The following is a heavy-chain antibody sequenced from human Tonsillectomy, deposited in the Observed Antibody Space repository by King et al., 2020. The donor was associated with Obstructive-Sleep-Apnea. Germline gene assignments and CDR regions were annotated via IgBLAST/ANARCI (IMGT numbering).Heavy chain of an antibody. J-gene: IGHJ3*02. CDR1: GFTFSNYW. Sequence: VQLVESGGGLVQPGGSLRLSCAASGFTFSNYWMSWVRQAPGKGLEWVANIKQDGSEKYYVDSVKGRFTISRDNAKNSLYLQMNSLRAEDTAVYYCARYCSGGSCYFHDAFDIWGQGTMVTVSS. CDR3: ARYCSGGSCYFHDAFDI. V-gene: IGHV3-7*01. CDR2: IKQDGSEK. D-gene: IGHD2-15*01.